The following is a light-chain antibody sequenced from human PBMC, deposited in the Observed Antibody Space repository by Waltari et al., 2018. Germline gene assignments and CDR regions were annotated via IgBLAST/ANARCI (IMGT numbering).Light chain of an antibody. CDR3: QSYDSSLSGSVV. CDR2: STS. V-gene: IGLV1-40*01. Sequence: QSVLTQPPSVSGAPGQRVTISCTGSRSNIGAGYDVHWYQQLPGTVPKLLITSTSTRPSGVPDGFSGSRSDTSASLAITGLQTEDEADYYCQSYDSSLSGSVVFGGGTKLTVL. CDR1: RSNIGAGYD. J-gene: IGLJ2*01.